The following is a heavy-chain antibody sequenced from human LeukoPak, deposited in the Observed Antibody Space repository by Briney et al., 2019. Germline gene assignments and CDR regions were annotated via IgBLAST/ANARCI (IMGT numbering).Heavy chain of an antibody. CDR2: TYYRSKWYN. J-gene: IGHJ3*02. D-gene: IGHD6-19*01. V-gene: IGHV6-1*01. Sequence: SQTLSLTCAISGDSVSSNSAAWNWIRQSPSRGLEWLRRTYYRSKWYNDYAVSVKSRITINPDTSKNQFSLQLNSVTPEDTAVYYCARAAIAVAGTADAFDIWGQGTMVTVSS. CDR3: ARAAIAVAGTADAFDI. CDR1: GDSVSSNSAA.